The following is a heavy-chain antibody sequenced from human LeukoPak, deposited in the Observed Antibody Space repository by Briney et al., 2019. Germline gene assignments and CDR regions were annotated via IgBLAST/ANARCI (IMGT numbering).Heavy chain of an antibody. CDR3: ARDWTLNY. J-gene: IGHJ4*02. D-gene: IGHD3/OR15-3a*01. V-gene: IGHV3-30-3*01. CDR2: VSFDGDNK. CDR1: GFTFSNAW. Sequence: PGGSLRLSCAASGFTFSNAWMSWVRQAPGKGLEWVAVVSFDGDNKYYADSVKDRFTISRDNSQNTLYLQLNSLRAEDTAVYYCARDWTLNYWGQGTLVTVSS.